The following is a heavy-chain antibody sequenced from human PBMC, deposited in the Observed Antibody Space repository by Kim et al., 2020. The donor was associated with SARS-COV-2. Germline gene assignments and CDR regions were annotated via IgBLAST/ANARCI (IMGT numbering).Heavy chain of an antibody. D-gene: IGHD2-21*02. CDR1: GGSISSYY. Sequence: SETLSLTCTVSGGSISSYYWSWIRQPPGKGLEWIGYIYYSGSTNYNPSLKSRVTISVDTSKNQFSLKLSSVTAADTAVYYCARAPHAYGGNFKTANWYFDLWGRGTLVTVSS. J-gene: IGHJ2*01. CDR2: IYYSGST. CDR3: ARAPHAYGGNFKTANWYFDL. V-gene: IGHV4-59*13.